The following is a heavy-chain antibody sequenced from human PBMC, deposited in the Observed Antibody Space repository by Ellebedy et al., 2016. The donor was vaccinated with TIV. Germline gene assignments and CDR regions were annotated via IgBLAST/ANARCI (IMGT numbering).Heavy chain of an antibody. CDR2: ITGSGDTT. D-gene: IGHD2-8*01. V-gene: IGHV3-23*01. CDR1: GFTFSRHA. J-gene: IGHJ4*02. CDR3: ATVSGKYYFDS. Sequence: GESLKISXATSGFTFSRHAMTWVRQAPGKGLEWVSSITGSGDTTNYADSVKGRFSISRDNFKSTLFLQMNTLTAEDMAVYYCATVSGKYYFDSWGQGTLVTVSS.